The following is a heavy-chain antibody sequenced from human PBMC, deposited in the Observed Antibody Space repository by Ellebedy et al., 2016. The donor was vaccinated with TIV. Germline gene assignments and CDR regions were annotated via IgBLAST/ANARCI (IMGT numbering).Heavy chain of an antibody. D-gene: IGHD3-16*01. CDR2: ISIYNGNT. V-gene: IGHV1-18*04. CDR1: GYSFSIFG. CDR3: ARDLRGSPKGGY. Sequence: AASVKVSCKASGYSFSIFGFSWVRQAPGQGLEWMGWISIYNGNTKYSQRFQGRVNMTTDTSTTTVYMELRSLRSDDTAVYYCARDLRGSPKGGYWGQGTLVTVSS. J-gene: IGHJ4*02.